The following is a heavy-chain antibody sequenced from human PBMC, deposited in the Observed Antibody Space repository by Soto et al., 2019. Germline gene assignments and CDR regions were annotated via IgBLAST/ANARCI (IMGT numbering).Heavy chain of an antibody. J-gene: IGHJ6*02. Sequence: PGGSLRLSCAASGFTFDDYTMHWVRQAPGKGLEWVSLISWDGGSTYYADSVKGRFTISRDNSKNSLYLQMNSLRTEDTALYYCAKDKGGATARFYYYYGMDVWGQGTTVTVSS. CDR1: GFTFDDYT. CDR3: AKDKGGATARFYYYYGMDV. CDR2: ISWDGGST. D-gene: IGHD2-21*02. V-gene: IGHV3-43*01.